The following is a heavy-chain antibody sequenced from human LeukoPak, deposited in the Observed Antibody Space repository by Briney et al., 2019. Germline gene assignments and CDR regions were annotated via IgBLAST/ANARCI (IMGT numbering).Heavy chain of an antibody. J-gene: IGHJ4*02. D-gene: IGHD5-18*01. CDR2: IYHSGST. CDR3: ARVGDSYGPYYFDY. V-gene: IGHV4-30-2*01. CDR1: GGSIASGGFY. Sequence: SETLSLTCTVSGGSIASGGFYWSWIRQPPGKGLEWIGYIYHSGSTYYNPSLKSRVTISVDRSKNQFSLKLSSLTAADTAVYYCARVGDSYGPYYFDYWGQGTLVTVSP.